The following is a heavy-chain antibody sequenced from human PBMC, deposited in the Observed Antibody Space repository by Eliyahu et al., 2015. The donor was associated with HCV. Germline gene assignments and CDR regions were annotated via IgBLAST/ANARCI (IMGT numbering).Heavy chain of an antibody. CDR1: GGSFSGYY. CDR3: ARRDSKARYYYDSSGYYFDY. V-gene: IGHV4-34*01. Sequence: QVQLQQWGAGLLKPSETLSLTCAVYGGSFSGYYWSWIRQPPGKGLEWIGEINHSGSTNYNPSLKSRVTISVDTSKNQFSLKLSSVTAADTAVYYCARRDSKARYYYDSSGYYFDYWGQGTLVTVSS. D-gene: IGHD3-22*01. J-gene: IGHJ4*02. CDR2: INHSGST.